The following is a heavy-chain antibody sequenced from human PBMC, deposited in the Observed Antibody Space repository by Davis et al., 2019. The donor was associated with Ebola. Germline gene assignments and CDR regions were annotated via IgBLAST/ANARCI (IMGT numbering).Heavy chain of an antibody. J-gene: IGHJ4*02. CDR3: ARDITVGAFSLDH. V-gene: IGHV3-48*02. Sequence: GGSLRLSCAASGFTFSDYNMNWVRQAPGKGLEWVSFISCCTGAKYYADSVKGRFTISRDNARNSLFLQMNSLRDEDTAIYYCARDITVGAFSLDHWGQGALVTVS. D-gene: IGHD1-26*01. CDR1: GFTFSDYN. CDR2: ISCCTGAK.